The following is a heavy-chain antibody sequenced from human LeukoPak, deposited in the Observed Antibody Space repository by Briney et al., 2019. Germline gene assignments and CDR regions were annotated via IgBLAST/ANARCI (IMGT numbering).Heavy chain of an antibody. J-gene: IGHJ5*02. D-gene: IGHD2-21*02. CDR2: IYYSGST. V-gene: IGHV4-59*08. Sequence: SETLSLTCTVSGGSISSYYWSWIRQPPGKGLEWIGYIYYSGSTNYNPSLKSRVTISVDTSKNQFSLKLSSVTAADTAVYYCARLDRRGGDCYYLDPWGQGTLVTVSS. CDR3: ARLDRRGGDCYYLDP. CDR1: GGSISSYY.